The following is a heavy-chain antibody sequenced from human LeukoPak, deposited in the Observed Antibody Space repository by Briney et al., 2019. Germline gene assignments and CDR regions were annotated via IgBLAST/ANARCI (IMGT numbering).Heavy chain of an antibody. CDR2: IIPILGIA. CDR3: AREVSVVPAAVGSFEI. V-gene: IGHV1-69*04. Sequence: SVKVSCKASGGTFSSYTISWVRQAPGQRLAWMGRIIPILGIANYAQKFQGRVTITADKSTSTAYMGRSSLRSEYTAVYYCAREVSVVPAAVGSFEIWGQGTMVTVSP. J-gene: IGHJ3*02. D-gene: IGHD2-2*01. CDR1: GGTFSSYT.